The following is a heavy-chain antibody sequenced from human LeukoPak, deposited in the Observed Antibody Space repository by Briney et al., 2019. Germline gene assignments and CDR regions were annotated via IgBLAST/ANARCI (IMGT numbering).Heavy chain of an antibody. CDR2: INPSGGRT. D-gene: IGHD5-18*01. J-gene: IGHJ4*02. V-gene: IGHV1-46*01. CDR3: ARSKGGIQLWFAY. Sequence: ASVKVSCKASGYTFTSHYMHWVRQAPGQGLEWMGIINPSGGRTTYAQKFQGRVTMTRDTSISAAYMELSRLRSDDTAVYYWARSKGGIQLWFAYWGQGTLVTVSS. CDR1: GYTFTSHY.